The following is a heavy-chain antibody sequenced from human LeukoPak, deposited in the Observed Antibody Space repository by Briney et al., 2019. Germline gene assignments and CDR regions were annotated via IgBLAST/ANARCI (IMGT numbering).Heavy chain of an antibody. J-gene: IGHJ4*02. D-gene: IGHD5-18*01. CDR2: IIPILGIA. V-gene: IGHV1-69*04. Sequence: ASVKVSCKASGGTFSSYAISWVRQAPGQGLEWMGRIIPILGIANYAQKFQGRVTITADKSTSTAYMELSSLRSEDTAVYYCASHVDTAMVSSHALFNWGQGTLVTVSS. CDR3: ASHVDTAMVSSHALFN. CDR1: GGTFSSYA.